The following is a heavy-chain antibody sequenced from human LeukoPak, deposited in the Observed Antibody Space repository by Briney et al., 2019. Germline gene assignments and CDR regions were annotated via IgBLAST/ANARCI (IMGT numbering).Heavy chain of an antibody. CDR1: GFTFSSYE. V-gene: IGHV3-48*03. CDR3: ARDFGNYSSSSGYYYYYGMDV. CDR2: ISSSGSTI. J-gene: IGHJ6*02. D-gene: IGHD6-6*01. Sequence: GGSLRLSCAASGFTFSSYEMNGVRQAPGKGLEWVSYISSSGSTIYYADSVKGRFTISRDNAKNSLYLQMNSLRAEGTAVYYCARDFGNYSSSSGYYYYYGMDVWGQGTTVTVSS.